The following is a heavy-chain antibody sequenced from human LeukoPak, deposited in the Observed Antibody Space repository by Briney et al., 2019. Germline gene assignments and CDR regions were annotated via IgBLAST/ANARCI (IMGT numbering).Heavy chain of an antibody. D-gene: IGHD2-21*02. J-gene: IGHJ4*02. CDR3: AKCRSISPATAINY. CDR2: ISGSDNST. V-gene: IGHV3-23*01. CDR1: GFTFSSFA. Sequence: GGSLRLSCAASGFTFSSFALSWVGQAPRNRLEGVSSISGSDNSTYYMESVKGPFTIARDNSENTLYLQMNRLRTDDTSVYYCAKCRSISPATAINYWGQGTLVTVSS.